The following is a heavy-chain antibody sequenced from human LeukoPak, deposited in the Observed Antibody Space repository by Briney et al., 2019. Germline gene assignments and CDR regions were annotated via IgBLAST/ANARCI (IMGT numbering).Heavy chain of an antibody. CDR2: IYYSGST. V-gene: IGHV4-39*02. Sequence: SEPLSLTCTVSCGPISGSSYLWGWIRQPRGKGLEWIGRIYYSGSTFYNPSLKSRVTISVDTSKNQFSLKLNSVTATDTAVYYCARGMSYSDYWGEGTLVTVSS. D-gene: IGHD5/OR15-5a*01. CDR1: CGPISGSSYL. CDR3: ARGMSYSDY. J-gene: IGHJ4*02.